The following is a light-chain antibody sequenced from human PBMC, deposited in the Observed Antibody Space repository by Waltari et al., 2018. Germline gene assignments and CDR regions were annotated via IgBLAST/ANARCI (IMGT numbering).Light chain of an antibody. CDR2: EVT. J-gene: IGLJ1*01. CDR3: SSYAGSNNFV. V-gene: IGLV2-8*01. CDR1: SSDVGGYNY. Sequence: QSALTQPPSASGSPGQSVTISCTGTSSDVGGYNYVSWYQQHPGKAPKLMIYEVTKRPSGVPARFSGSKSGNTASLTVSGLQAEDEAEYFCSSYAGSNNFVFGSGTDVTVL.